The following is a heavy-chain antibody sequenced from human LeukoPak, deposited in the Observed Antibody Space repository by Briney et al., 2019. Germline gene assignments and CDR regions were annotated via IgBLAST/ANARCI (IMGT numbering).Heavy chain of an antibody. CDR2: ISGDGRNI. J-gene: IGHJ4*02. CDR3: ATPFDY. Sequence: GGSLRLSCVASGFTFSSYWMHWVRQDPRKGLVWVSRISGDGRNINYADSVRGRFTISRDNAKNTLYLQMNTLRVEDTAVYYCATPFDYWGQGTLVTVSS. CDR1: GFTFSSYW. V-gene: IGHV3-74*01.